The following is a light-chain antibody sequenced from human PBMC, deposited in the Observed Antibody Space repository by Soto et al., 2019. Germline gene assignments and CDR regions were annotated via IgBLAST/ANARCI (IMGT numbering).Light chain of an antibody. Sequence: EIVLTQFPGALSLSPGERVTLSCRASQTVSNTYLAWYQQKSGQAPKLLIYGASNRATGIPERFSGSGSGAAYTLTTSSMEPAEFAVDYCHHHGALPPTFGRGTKVEIK. CDR1: QTVSNTY. CDR3: HHHGALPPT. CDR2: GAS. V-gene: IGKV3-20*01. J-gene: IGKJ4*01.